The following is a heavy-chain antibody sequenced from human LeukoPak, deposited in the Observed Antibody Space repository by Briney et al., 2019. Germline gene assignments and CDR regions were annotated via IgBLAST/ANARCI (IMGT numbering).Heavy chain of an antibody. CDR2: INENGGET. V-gene: IGHV3-7*01. J-gene: IGHJ4*02. D-gene: IGHD2-15*01. Sequence: GGSLRLSCADSAFSLSPHWMMWIRQAPGKGLEWVASINENGGETYYVDSVKGRFAVSRDNAKSSLSLQMNSLKAEDTAVYYCSYSANGVRWGQGTLVTVSS. CDR1: AFSLSPHW. CDR3: SYSANGVR.